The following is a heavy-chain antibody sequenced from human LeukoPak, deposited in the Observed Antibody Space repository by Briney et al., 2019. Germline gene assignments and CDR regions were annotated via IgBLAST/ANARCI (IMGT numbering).Heavy chain of an antibody. V-gene: IGHV3-9*01. CDR2: ISWNSGSI. D-gene: IGHD3-3*01. CDR1: GFTFDDYA. CDR3: AKDRTIFGVVITDGGAFDI. Sequence: GRSLRLSCAASGFTFDDYAMHWVRQAPGKGLEWVSGISWNSGSIGYADPVKGRFTISRDNAKNSLYLQMNSLRAEDTALYYCAKDRTIFGVVITDGGAFDIWGQGTMVTVSS. J-gene: IGHJ3*02.